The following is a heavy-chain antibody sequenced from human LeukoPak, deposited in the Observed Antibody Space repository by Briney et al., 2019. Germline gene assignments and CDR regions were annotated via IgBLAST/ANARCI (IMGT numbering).Heavy chain of an antibody. V-gene: IGHV7-4-1*02. J-gene: IGHJ4*02. Sequence: ASVKVSCKASGGTFSSYAISWVRQAPGQGLEWMGWINTNTGNPTYAQVFTGRFVFSLDTSVSTAYLQISSLKAEDTAVYYCARDHIEPDYWGQGTLVTVSS. CDR2: INTNTGNP. CDR3: ARDHIEPDY. CDR1: GGTFSSYA. D-gene: IGHD5-12*01.